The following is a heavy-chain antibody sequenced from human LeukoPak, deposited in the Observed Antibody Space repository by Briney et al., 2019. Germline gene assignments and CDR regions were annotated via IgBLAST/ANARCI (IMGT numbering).Heavy chain of an antibody. CDR3: ARGSRTVPFDY. D-gene: IGHD2-8*02. CDR2: IYYSGST. V-gene: IGHV4-59*01. J-gene: IGHJ4*02. Sequence: PSETLSLTCTVSGDSISSYYWSWIRQPPGKGLEWFGYIYYSGSTNYNPSLNSRVTISVDTSKNQFSLKLSSVTAADTAVYYCARGSRTVPFDYWGQGTLVTVSS. CDR1: GDSISSYY.